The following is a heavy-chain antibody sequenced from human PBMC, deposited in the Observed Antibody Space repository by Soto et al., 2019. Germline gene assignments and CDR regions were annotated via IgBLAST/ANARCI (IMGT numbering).Heavy chain of an antibody. CDR2: INHSGST. Sequence: SETLSLTCAVYGGSFSGYYWSWIRQPPGKGLEWIGEINHSGSTNYNPSLKSRVTISVDTSKNQFSLKLSSVTAADTAVYYCAREHRTYYDFWSGYSNHLYYFDYWGQGTLVTVSS. J-gene: IGHJ4*02. D-gene: IGHD3-3*01. V-gene: IGHV4-34*01. CDR1: GGSFSGYY. CDR3: AREHRTYYDFWSGYSNHLYYFDY.